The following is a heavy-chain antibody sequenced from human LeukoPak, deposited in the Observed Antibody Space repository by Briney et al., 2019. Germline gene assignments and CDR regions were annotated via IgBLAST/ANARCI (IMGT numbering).Heavy chain of an antibody. V-gene: IGHV3-23*01. CDR3: AKDRFGIDP. CDR2: ISGGRT. J-gene: IGHJ5*02. D-gene: IGHD3-10*01. Sequence: GGSLRLSCAASGFTFSSHAMTWFRQAPGKGLQWVSAISGGRTYYADSVKGRFSISRANSKNTVFLQRDSLRAEDTAVYYCAKDRFGIDPWGQGTRVTVSS. CDR1: GFTFSSHA.